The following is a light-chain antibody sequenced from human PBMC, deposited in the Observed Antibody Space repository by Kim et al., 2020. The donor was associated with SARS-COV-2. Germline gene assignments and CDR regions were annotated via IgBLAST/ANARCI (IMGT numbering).Light chain of an antibody. J-gene: IGLJ1*01. CDR3: NSRDSRRV. Sequence: SSELTQDPAVSVALGQTVRITCQGDSLRSYYASWYQQKPGQAPVLVIYGKNNRPSGIPDRFSGSSSGNTASLTFTGAQAEDEADSYCNSRDSRRVFGTGP. CDR1: SLRSYY. CDR2: GKN. V-gene: IGLV3-19*01.